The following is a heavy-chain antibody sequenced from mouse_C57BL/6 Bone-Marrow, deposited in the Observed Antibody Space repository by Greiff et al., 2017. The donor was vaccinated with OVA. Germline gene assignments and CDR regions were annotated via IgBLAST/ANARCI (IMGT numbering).Heavy chain of an antibody. Sequence: DVHLVESGGGLVKPGGSLKLSCAASGFTFSDYGMHWVRQAPEKGLEWVAYISSGSSTIYYADTVKGRFTISRDNAKNTLFLQMTSLRSEDTAMYYCARQGKFNSLYAMDYWGQGTSVTVSS. CDR1: GFTFSDYG. J-gene: IGHJ4*01. V-gene: IGHV5-17*01. CDR2: ISSGSSTI. CDR3: ARQGKFNSLYAMDY. D-gene: IGHD1-3*01.